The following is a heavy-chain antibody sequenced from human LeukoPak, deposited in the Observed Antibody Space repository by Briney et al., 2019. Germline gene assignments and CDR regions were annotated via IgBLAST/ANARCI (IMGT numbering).Heavy chain of an antibody. Sequence: SETLSLTCSVSGVSIIGSYWTWIRQSPGGTLEYLGYIYNTIDVNYSPSLKSRLTISIDMSRSQFSLSLRSVTTADTAIYYCARSRNYDITGFNPTYYFDAWGHGALVTVSS. CDR1: GVSIIGSY. CDR3: ARSRNYDITGFNPTYYFDA. CDR2: IYNTIDV. J-gene: IGHJ4*01. V-gene: IGHV4-59*01. D-gene: IGHD1-20*01.